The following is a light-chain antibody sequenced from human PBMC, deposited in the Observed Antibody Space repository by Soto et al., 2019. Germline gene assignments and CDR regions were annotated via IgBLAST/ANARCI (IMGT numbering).Light chain of an antibody. CDR1: SSNIGSNT. CDR2: SNN. Sequence: QSALTQPPSASGTPGQRVTISRSGSSSNIGSNTVNWYQQLPGTAPKLLIYSNNQRPSGVPDRFSGSKSGTSASLAISGLQSEDVADYYCAAWDDSLNAFYVFGTGTKVTVL. V-gene: IGLV1-44*01. J-gene: IGLJ1*01. CDR3: AAWDDSLNAFYV.